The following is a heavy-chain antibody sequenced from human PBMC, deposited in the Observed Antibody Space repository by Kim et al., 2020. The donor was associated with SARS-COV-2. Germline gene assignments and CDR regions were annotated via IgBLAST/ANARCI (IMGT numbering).Heavy chain of an antibody. CDR3: ARDRFARGMDV. CDR2: T. Sequence: TYYADSVKGRFTISRDNSKNTLYLQMNSLRAEDTAVYYCARDRFARGMDVWGQGTTVTVSS. J-gene: IGHJ6*02. D-gene: IGHD3-16*01. V-gene: IGHV3-53*01.